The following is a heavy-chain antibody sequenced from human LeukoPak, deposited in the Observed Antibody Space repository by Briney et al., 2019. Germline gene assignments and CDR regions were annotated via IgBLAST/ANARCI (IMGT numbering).Heavy chain of an antibody. CDR1: GFTFSNSA. CDR2: IVVGSGHT. Sequence: SVKVSCKTSGFTFSNSAMQWVRQAGGQRLEWIGWIVVGSGHTSYAQKFQERVTITSDMSTSTAYMELSSLTSEDTAVYYCAAEIPVRFDPWGQGTLVIVSS. V-gene: IGHV1-58*02. J-gene: IGHJ5*02. D-gene: IGHD2-21*01. CDR3: AAEIPVRFDP.